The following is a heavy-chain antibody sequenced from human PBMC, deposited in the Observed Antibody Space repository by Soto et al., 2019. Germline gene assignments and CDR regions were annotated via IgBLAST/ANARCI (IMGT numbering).Heavy chain of an antibody. CDR2: MNPFSTNT. CDR1: GYTFTSYD. Sequence: QVQLVQSGAEVKKPGASVKVSCKASGYTFTSYDIHWVRQATGQGLEWMGWMNPFSTNTAYAQKCQGRVTMTRNTSISTAYMELSSLRSEDTAVYYCALVVANWFDPWGQGTLVTVSS. V-gene: IGHV1-8*01. D-gene: IGHD3-22*01. CDR3: ALVVANWFDP. J-gene: IGHJ5*02.